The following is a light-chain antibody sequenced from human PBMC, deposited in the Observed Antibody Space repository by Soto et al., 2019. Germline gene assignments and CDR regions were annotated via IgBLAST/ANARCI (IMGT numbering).Light chain of an antibody. CDR1: QSISNR. CDR2: GAS. V-gene: IGKV3-15*01. CDR3: QQYNNWPPRT. Sequence: EIVMTQSPATLSVSPGERATLSCRASQSISNRLAWYQQKPGQAPSLLIYGASTRATGIPARFSGSGSGTEFTLTISSLQSEDSAVYYCQQYNNWPPRTFGQGTKLEIK. J-gene: IGKJ2*01.